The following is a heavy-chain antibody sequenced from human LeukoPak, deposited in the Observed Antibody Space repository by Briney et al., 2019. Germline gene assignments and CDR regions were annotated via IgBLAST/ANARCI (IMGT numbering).Heavy chain of an antibody. CDR2: ISRSGTTT. V-gene: IGHV3-48*03. Sequence: GGSLRLSCAASGFTFSNYGMNWVRQAPGKGLEWVSIISRSGTTTHYADSVKGRFTISRDNAKNSLYLQMNSLRAEDTAVYYCATDRSGTGCYCDSWGQGTLVSVSS. D-gene: IGHD6-19*01. J-gene: IGHJ4*02. CDR3: ATDRSGTGCYCDS. CDR1: GFTFSNYG.